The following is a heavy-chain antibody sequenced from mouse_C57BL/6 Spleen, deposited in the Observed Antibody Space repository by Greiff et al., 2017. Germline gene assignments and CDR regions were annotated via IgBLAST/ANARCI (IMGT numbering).Heavy chain of an antibody. J-gene: IGHJ1*03. D-gene: IGHD1-1*01. CDR3: ARDYYYGSSYGYWYFDV. CDR2: IYPSDSAT. Sequence: QVQLQQPGAELVRPGSSVKLSCKASGYTFTSYWMDWVKQRPGQGLEWIGNIYPSDSATHYNQKFKDKATLTVDKSSSTAYMQLSSLTSEDSAVYYCARDYYYGSSYGYWYFDVWGTGTTVTVSS. V-gene: IGHV1-61*01. CDR1: GYTFTSYW.